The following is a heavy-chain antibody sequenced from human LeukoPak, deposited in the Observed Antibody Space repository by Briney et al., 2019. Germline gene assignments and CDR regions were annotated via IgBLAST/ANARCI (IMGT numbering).Heavy chain of an antibody. D-gene: IGHD6-19*01. Sequence: ASVKVSCKASGYTFTSYGISWVRQAPGQGLEWMGWISAYNGNTNYAQKLQGRVTMTTDASTSTAYMELRSLRSDDTAVYYCARDLYIAVAGTEAYWGQGTLVTVSS. V-gene: IGHV1-18*01. CDR2: ISAYNGNT. J-gene: IGHJ4*02. CDR3: ARDLYIAVAGTEAY. CDR1: GYTFTSYG.